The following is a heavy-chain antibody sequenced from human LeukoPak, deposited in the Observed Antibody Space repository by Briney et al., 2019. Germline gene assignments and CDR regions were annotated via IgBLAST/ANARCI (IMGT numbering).Heavy chain of an antibody. CDR1: GGTFSSYA. V-gene: IGHV1-69*13. CDR3: ARLRAITGTTSAWFDP. CDR2: IIPIFGTA. D-gene: IGHD1-7*01. J-gene: IGHJ5*02. Sequence: ASVTVSCTASGGTFSSYAISWVRQAPGQGLEWMGGIIPIFGTANYAQKFQGRVTITADESTSTAYMELSSLRSEDTAVYYCARLRAITGTTSAWFDPWGQGTLVTVSS.